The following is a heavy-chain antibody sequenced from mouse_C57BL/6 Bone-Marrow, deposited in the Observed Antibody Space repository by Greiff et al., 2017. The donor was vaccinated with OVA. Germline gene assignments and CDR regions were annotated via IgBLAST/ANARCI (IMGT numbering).Heavy chain of an antibody. V-gene: IGHV1-75*01. CDR2: IFPGSGST. D-gene: IGHD2-3*01. Sequence: VQLQQSGPELVKPGASVKISCKASGYTFTDYYINWVKQRPGQGLEWIGWIFPGSGSTYYNEKFKGKATLTVDKSSSTAYMLLSILSSEDSAVYFCARSWLLPLFAYWGQGTLVTVSA. CDR3: ARSWLLPLFAY. J-gene: IGHJ3*01. CDR1: GYTFTDYY.